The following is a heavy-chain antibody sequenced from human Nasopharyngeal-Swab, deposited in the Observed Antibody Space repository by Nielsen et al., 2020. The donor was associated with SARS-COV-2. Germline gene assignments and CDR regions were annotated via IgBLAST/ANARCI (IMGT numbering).Heavy chain of an antibody. CDR1: GFIFSSYA. V-gene: IGHV3-23*01. CDR3: AKDRDSGDDSDDYYHYYGMDV. CDR2: ISGSDYTT. Sequence: GESLKISCAASGFIFSSYAMHWVRQAPGKGLEWVSVISGSDYTTYYADSVKGRFTISRDNSKNTVNLQMNSLRVEDTAIYYCAKDRDSGDDSDDYYHYYGMDVWGQGTTVTVFS. D-gene: IGHD5-12*01. J-gene: IGHJ6*02.